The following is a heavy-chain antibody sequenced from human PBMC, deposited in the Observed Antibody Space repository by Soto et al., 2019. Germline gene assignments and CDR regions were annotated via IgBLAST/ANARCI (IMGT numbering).Heavy chain of an antibody. CDR2: IEADGSRK. Sequence: AGSLRLSCAASGFNFNTYWLYWVRQAPAKRLQWGANIEADGSRKNYVDYVKGRFIISRDNAKNPLFLQMNSLRADDTAVYYCGRVPLDGNYANGVDVWGQGTTVTVSS. CDR1: GFNFNTYW. D-gene: IGHD4-17*01. CDR3: GRVPLDGNYANGVDV. V-gene: IGHV3-7*03. J-gene: IGHJ6*02.